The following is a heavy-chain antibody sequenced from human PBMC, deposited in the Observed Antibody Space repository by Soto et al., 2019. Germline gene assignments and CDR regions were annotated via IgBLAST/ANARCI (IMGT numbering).Heavy chain of an antibody. D-gene: IGHD3-22*01. Sequence: PGGSLRLSCAASGFSFRSYTMNWVRQAPGKGLEWVTSINNNSGMKYYADSVKGRFTISRYNSKNTLFLQMNSLKAEDTAVYFCAKDGDYEYFEYWGQGTQVTVSS. CDR2: INNNSGMK. V-gene: IGHV3-23*01. CDR3: AKDGDYEYFEY. J-gene: IGHJ4*02. CDR1: GFSFRSYT.